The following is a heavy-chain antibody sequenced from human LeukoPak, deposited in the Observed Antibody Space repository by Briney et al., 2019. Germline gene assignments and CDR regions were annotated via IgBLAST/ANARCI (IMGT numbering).Heavy chain of an antibody. CDR1: GFIITSHC. V-gene: IGHV3-7*01. Sequence: PGGSPRLSSEASGFIITSHCLSWVRHAPPKRPEWVANIKQDGSDKYYLDSVKGRFTISRDNAKNSLYLQMNSLRDEDTAMYYCVRGGGTLDMWGQETMVSVSS. J-gene: IGHJ3*02. D-gene: IGHD1-1*01. CDR3: VRGGGTLDM. CDR2: IKQDGSDK.